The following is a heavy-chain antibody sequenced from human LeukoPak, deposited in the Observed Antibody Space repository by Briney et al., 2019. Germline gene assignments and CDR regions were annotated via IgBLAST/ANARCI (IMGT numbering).Heavy chain of an antibody. CDR1: GGSFSGYY. D-gene: IGHD1-26*01. Sequence: NTSETLSLTCAVYGGSFSGYYWSWIRQPPGKGLEWIGEINHSGSTNYNPSLKSRVTISVDTSKNQFSLKLSSVTAADTAVYYCARLGWGIVGATPYFDYWGQGTLVTVSS. J-gene: IGHJ4*02. CDR3: ARLGWGIVGATPYFDY. V-gene: IGHV4-34*01. CDR2: INHSGST.